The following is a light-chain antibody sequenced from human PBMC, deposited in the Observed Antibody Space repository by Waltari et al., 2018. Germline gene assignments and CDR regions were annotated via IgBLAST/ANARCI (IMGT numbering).Light chain of an antibody. V-gene: IGKV3-20*01. J-gene: IGKJ1*01. CDR1: HSVSSRY. CDR2: GEM. Sequence: ENVLTQSPSTLSLSPGERVTLSCRASHSVSSRYLAWYQQKPGQAPRLLIYGEMNRATGIPDRFSGSGLATDFTFTISRLEPEDSAVYYCQQYGSTPWTFGQGTKVEIK. CDR3: QQYGSTPWT.